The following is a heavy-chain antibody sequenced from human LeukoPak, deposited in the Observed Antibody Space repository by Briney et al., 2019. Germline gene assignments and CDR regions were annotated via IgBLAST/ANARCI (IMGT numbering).Heavy chain of an antibody. CDR1: GGSISSGGYY. J-gene: IGHJ4*02. V-gene: IGHV4-31*03. D-gene: IGHD6-6*01. CDR3: ARGPPRGYFDY. CDR2: IYYSRST. Sequence: SQTLSLTCTVSGGSISSGGYYWSWIRQHPGKGLEWIGYIYYSRSTYYNPSLKSRVTISVDTSKNQFSLKLSSVTAADTAVYYCARGPPRGYFDYWGQGTLVTVSS.